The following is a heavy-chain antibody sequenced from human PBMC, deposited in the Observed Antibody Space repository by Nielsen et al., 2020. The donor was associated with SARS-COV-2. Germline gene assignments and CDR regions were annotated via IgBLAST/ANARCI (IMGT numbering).Heavy chain of an antibody. J-gene: IGHJ6*04. Sequence: GSLRLSCTVSGGSISSYYWSWIRQPPGKGLEWIGYIYYSGSTNYNPSLKSRVTISVDTSKNQFSLKLSSVTAADTAVYYCASSSGYDPDSHYYYSMDVWGKGTMVTVSS. CDR1: GGSISSYY. CDR2: IYYSGST. CDR3: ASSSGYDPDSHYYYSMDV. D-gene: IGHD5-12*01. V-gene: IGHV4-59*08.